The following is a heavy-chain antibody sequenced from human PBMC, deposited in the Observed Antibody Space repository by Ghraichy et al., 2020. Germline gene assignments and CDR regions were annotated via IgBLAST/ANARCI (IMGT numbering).Heavy chain of an antibody. V-gene: IGHV4-39*01. Sequence: SETLSLTCTVSGGSISRSSYYWGWIRQPPGKGLEWIGHIYYSGSTYYNPSLKSRVTISVDTSKNQFSLQLRSVTAADTAVYYCARHGSADSGSGSYHYWGQGTLVTVS. D-gene: IGHD3-10*01. CDR1: GGSISRSSYY. CDR3: ARHGSADSGSGSYHY. J-gene: IGHJ4*02. CDR2: IYYSGST.